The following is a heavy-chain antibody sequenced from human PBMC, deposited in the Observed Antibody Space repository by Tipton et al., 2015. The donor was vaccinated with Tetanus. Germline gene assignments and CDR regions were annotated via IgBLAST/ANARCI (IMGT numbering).Heavy chain of an antibody. J-gene: IGHJ3*02. CDR1: GGSISSYY. D-gene: IGHD1-26*01. V-gene: IGHV4-4*07. CDR3: ARYGRLPKTDPFDT. CDR2: VYSSGST. Sequence: TLSLTCTVSGGSISSYYWSWIRQPAGKGLEWIGRVYSSGSTHYNPSLKSRVTMSLDTSKKQFSLSLNSVTSADTAVYFCARYGRLPKTDPFDTWGQGTMVTVSS.